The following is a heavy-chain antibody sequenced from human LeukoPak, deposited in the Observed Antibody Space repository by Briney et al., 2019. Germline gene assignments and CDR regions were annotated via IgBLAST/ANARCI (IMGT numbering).Heavy chain of an antibody. Sequence: GGFLRLSCAASGFTFSSYGMSWVRQAPGKGLEWVSALSGSGGSTYYADSVKGRFTISRDNSKNTLYLQMNSLRAEDTAVYYCARSGGYSYGYYPDYWGQGTLVTVSS. CDR3: ARSGGYSYGYYPDY. CDR2: LSGSGGST. V-gene: IGHV3-23*01. CDR1: GFTFSSYG. D-gene: IGHD5-18*01. J-gene: IGHJ4*02.